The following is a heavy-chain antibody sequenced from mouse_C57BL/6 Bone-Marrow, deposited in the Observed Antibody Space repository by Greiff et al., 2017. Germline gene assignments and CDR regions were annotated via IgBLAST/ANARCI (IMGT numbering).Heavy chain of an antibody. CDR2: IDPSDSYT. V-gene: IGHV1-59*01. Sequence: VQLQQPGAELVRPGTSVKLSCKASGYTFTSYWMHWVKQRPGQGLEWIGVIDPSDSYTNYNQKFKGKATLTVDTSSSTAYMQLSSLTSVDSAVYYCARFSYGSSMFAYWGQEALVTVSA. CDR3: ARFSYGSSMFAY. J-gene: IGHJ3*01. D-gene: IGHD1-1*01. CDR1: GYTFTSYW.